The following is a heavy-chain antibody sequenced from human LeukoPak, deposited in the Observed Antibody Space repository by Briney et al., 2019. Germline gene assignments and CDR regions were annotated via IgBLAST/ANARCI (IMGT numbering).Heavy chain of an antibody. CDR1: GGSISSSSYY. Sequence: ETLSLTCTVSGGSISSSSYYWGWIRQPPGKGLEWVSVIYSGGSTYYADSVKGRFTISRDNSKNTLYLQMNSLRAEDTAVYYCAEWLLLHWGQGTLVTVSS. CDR2: IYSGGST. CDR3: AEWLLLH. V-gene: IGHV3-66*02. D-gene: IGHD3-22*01. J-gene: IGHJ4*02.